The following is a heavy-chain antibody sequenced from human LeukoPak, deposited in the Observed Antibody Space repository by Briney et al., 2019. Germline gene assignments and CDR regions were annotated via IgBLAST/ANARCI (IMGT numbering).Heavy chain of an antibody. CDR1: GFTFSDYY. J-gene: IGHJ6*02. Sequence: GGSLRLSCAASGFTFSDYYMSWIRQAPGKGLEWVSYISSSSSYTNYADSVKGRFTISRDNAKNTLYLQMNSLRAEDTSVYYCARLPGATDYYYYGMDVWGRGTTVTVSS. V-gene: IGHV3-11*06. CDR2: ISSSSSYT. CDR3: ARLPGATDYYYYGMDV. D-gene: IGHD1-26*01.